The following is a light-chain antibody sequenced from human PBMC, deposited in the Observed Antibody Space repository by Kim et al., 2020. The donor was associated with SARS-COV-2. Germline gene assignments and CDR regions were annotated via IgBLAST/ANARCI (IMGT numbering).Light chain of an antibody. J-gene: IGKJ1*01. CDR3: QQRSTWPWT. CDR1: QSVTTF. Sequence: EVVLTQSPATLSLSPGERAILSCRASQSVTTFLAWYQQKPGQAPRLLIYNASNRATGIPARFTGGGYGTDFSLTINSLDPDDFAVYYCQQRSTWPWTFGQGTKVDIK. V-gene: IGKV3-11*01. CDR2: NAS.